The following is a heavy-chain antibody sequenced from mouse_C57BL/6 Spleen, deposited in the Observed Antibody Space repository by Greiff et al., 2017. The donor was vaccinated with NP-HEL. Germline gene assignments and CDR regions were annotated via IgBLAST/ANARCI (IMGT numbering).Heavy chain of an antibody. CDR3: ARYPYYYAMDY. J-gene: IGHJ4*01. Sequence: EVQLKESGPELVKPGASVKMSCQASGYTFTDYNMHWVKQSHGKSLAWIGYINPNNGGTSYNQKFKGKATLTVNQSSSTAYMELRSLTSEDSAVYYCARYPYYYAMDYWGQGTSVTVSS. CDR2: INPNNGGT. V-gene: IGHV1-22*01. D-gene: IGHD5-1*01. CDR1: GYTFTDYN.